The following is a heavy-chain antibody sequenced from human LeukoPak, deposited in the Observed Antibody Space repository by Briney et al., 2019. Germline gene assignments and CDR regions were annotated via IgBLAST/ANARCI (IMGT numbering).Heavy chain of an antibody. D-gene: IGHD6-6*01. J-gene: IGHJ3*02. CDR3: AIAARYDAFDI. V-gene: IGHV3-21*01. CDR1: GFTFSSYS. Sequence: PGGSLRLSCAASGFTFSSYSMNWVRQAPGKGLEWVSSISSSSSYIYHADSVKGRFTISRDNAKNSLYLQMNSLRAEDTAVYYCAIAARYDAFDIWGQGTMVTVSS. CDR2: ISSSSSYI.